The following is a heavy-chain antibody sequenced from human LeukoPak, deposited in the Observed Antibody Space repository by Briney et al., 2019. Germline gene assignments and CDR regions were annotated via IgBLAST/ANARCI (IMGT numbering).Heavy chain of an antibody. J-gene: IGHJ6*02. V-gene: IGHV4-59*01. Sequence: LETLSLTCTVSGGSISSYYWSWIRQPPGKGLEWIGYIYYSGSTNYNPSLKSRVTISVDTSKNQFSLKLSSVTAADTAVYYCARAYYDFWSGYSGYYGMDVWGQGTTVTVSS. CDR2: IYYSGST. CDR1: GGSISSYY. D-gene: IGHD3-3*01. CDR3: ARAYYDFWSGYSGYYGMDV.